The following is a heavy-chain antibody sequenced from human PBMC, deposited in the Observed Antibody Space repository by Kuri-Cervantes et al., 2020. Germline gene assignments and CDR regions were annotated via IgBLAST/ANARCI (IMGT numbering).Heavy chain of an antibody. CDR2: IYSDGGT. CDR1: GFTVLSND. J-gene: IGHJ4*02. V-gene: IGHV3-53*04. Sequence: GESLKISCAASGFTVLSNDMMWVRQAPGKGLEWVSVIYSDGGTYDADSVKGRITISRHRHSSQNMLYLQMNSLRAEDTALYYCAKDIWVYCGGDCPFDYWGQGTLVTVSS. D-gene: IGHD2-21*02. CDR3: AKDIWVYCGGDCPFDY.